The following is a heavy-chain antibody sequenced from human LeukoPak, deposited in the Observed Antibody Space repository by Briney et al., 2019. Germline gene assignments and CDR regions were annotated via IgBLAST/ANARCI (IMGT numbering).Heavy chain of an antibody. V-gene: IGHV3-21*01. CDR2: ISSSTSYI. D-gene: IGHD6-6*01. Sequence: GGSLRLSCAASGFTFSSYNMNWVRQAPGKGLEWVSSISSSTSYIYYADSVKGRFTISRDNAKNSLYLQMNSLRAEDTAVYYCARDSNLEYSSSRGLGRWGQGTLVTVSS. J-gene: IGHJ4*02. CDR1: GFTFSSYN. CDR3: ARDSNLEYSSSRGLGR.